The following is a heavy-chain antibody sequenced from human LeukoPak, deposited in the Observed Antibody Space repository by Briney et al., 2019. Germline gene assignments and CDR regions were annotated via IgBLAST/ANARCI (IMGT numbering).Heavy chain of an antibody. V-gene: IGHV1-2*02. Sequence: ASVKVSCMASGYTFTGYYMHWVRQAPGQGLEWMGWINPNSGGTNYAQKFQGRVTMTTDTSTSTAYMELRSLRSDDTAVYYCARDLALGLSAFDIWGQGTMVTVSS. CDR2: INPNSGGT. CDR1: GYTFTGYY. D-gene: IGHD1-26*01. J-gene: IGHJ3*02. CDR3: ARDLALGLSAFDI.